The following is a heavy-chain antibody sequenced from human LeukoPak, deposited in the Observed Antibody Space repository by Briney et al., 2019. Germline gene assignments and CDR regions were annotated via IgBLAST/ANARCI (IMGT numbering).Heavy chain of an antibody. CDR2: IIPFFGTA. D-gene: IGHD6-13*01. CDR3: ARGGTSSWPPRPFDY. V-gene: IGHV1-69*06. CDR1: GYTFTGYY. Sequence: GASVKVSCKASGYTFTGYYMHWVRQAPGQGLECMGGIIPFFGTANYAQKFQGRVTITADKSTSTAYMELNSLRSEDTAVYYCARGGTSSWPPRPFDYWGQGTLVTVSS. J-gene: IGHJ4*02.